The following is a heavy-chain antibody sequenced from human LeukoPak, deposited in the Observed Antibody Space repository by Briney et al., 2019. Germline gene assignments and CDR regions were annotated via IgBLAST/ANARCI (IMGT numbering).Heavy chain of an antibody. J-gene: IGHJ4*02. CDR1: GYTLDRFG. CDR3: ARDTPQHLKRFDY. Sequence: ASVKVSCKASGYTLDRFGIIWVRQAPGQGLEWLGWINPYNGKTIFGEKFQGRVTMTTDTSTSTVYMELTSLRSDDTAVYFCARDTPQHLKRFDYWGQGTLVTVSS. V-gene: IGHV1-18*01. CDR2: INPYNGKT.